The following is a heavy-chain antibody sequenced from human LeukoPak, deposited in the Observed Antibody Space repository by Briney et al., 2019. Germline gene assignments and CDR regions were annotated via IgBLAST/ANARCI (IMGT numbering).Heavy chain of an antibody. CDR2: IGRTGTTI. J-gene: IGHJ5*02. D-gene: IGHD3-22*01. CDR3: ARDRGISGYNPNWFDP. V-gene: IGHV3-48*03. CDR1: GLTFSSYE. Sequence: PGGSLRLSCAASGLTFSSYEMSWVRQAPGKGLEWVSYIGRTGTTIYYADSVKGRFTVSRDNAKNSLYLQMNSLRAEDTAVYYCARDRGISGYNPNWFDPWGQGTLVTVSS.